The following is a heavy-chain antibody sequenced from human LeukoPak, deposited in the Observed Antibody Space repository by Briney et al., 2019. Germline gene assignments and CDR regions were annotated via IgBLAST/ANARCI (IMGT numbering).Heavy chain of an antibody. CDR1: GYTLTELS. CDR3: AREQSYYYDSSGFDY. V-gene: IGHV1-24*01. J-gene: IGHJ4*02. CDR2: FDPEDGET. D-gene: IGHD3-22*01. Sequence: ASVKVSCKVSGYTLTELSMHWVRQAPGKGLEWMGGFDPEDGETIYAQKFQGRVTITADKSTSTAYMELSSLRSEDTAVYYCAREQSYYYDSSGFDYWGQGTLVTVSS.